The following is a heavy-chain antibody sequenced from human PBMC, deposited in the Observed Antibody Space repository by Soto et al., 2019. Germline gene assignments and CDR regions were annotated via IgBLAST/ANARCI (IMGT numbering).Heavy chain of an antibody. CDR3: AGVLSGYDTYWFDP. Sequence: TLSLTCTVSGGCISSGGYYWSWIRQHPGKGLEWIGYIYYSGSTYYNPSLKSRVTISVDTSKNQFSLKLSSVTAADTAVYYCAGVLSGYDTYWFDPWGQGTLVTVSS. CDR1: GGCISSGGYY. D-gene: IGHD5-12*01. J-gene: IGHJ5*02. V-gene: IGHV4-31*03. CDR2: IYYSGST.